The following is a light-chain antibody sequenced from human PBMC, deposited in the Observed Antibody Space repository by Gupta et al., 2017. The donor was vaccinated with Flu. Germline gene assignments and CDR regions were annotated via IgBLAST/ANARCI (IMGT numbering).Light chain of an antibody. Sequence: IQMPQSPSSLSAPVGDRVIITCRASQSITTYLNWYQQKSGKAPKLLIYGATNLHSGVPARFTGSGSGTDFTLTISTLQPEDFATYYCQQSHKTPGTFGQGTKVEIK. J-gene: IGKJ2*01. CDR1: QSITTY. CDR3: QQSHKTPGT. V-gene: IGKV1-39*01. CDR2: GAT.